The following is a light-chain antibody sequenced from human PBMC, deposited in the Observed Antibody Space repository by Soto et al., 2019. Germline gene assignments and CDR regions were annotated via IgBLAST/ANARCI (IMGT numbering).Light chain of an antibody. CDR2: GAS. CDR3: QQYNTYSPLT. Sequence: ETVLTQSPGTLSLSPGERATLSCRASQSVSSRFLAWYQQKPGQAPRLLMYGASSRATGIPDRFSGTGSGTDFTLTISSLQPDDFATYYCQQYNTYSPLTFGGGTKVDIK. CDR1: QSVSSRF. V-gene: IGKV3-20*01. J-gene: IGKJ4*01.